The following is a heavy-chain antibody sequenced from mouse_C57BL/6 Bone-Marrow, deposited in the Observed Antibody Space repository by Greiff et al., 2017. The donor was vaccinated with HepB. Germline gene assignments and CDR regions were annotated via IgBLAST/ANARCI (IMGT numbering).Heavy chain of an antibody. D-gene: IGHD1-1*01. J-gene: IGHJ1*03. CDR2: INSDGGRT. CDR3: ARRPYYYGSSPYWYFDV. Sequence: EVKLVESGGGLVQPGESLKLSCESNEYEFPSHDMSWVRKTPEKRLELVAAINSDGGRTYYPDTMERRFIISSDNTKKTLYLQMSSLRSEDTALYYCARRPYYYGSSPYWYFDVWGTGTTVTVSS. V-gene: IGHV5-2*01. CDR1: EYEFPSHD.